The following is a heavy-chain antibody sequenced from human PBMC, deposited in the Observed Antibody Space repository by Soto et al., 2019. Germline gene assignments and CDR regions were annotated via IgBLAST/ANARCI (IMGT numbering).Heavy chain of an antibody. CDR2: ISYRGATR. Sequence: QLHLVESGGGVLQPGGSLRLSCVGSGFNFSGYALHWVRQAPGKGLEWVALISYRGATRYYADSVKGRFTISRDDFEDTLYLQMDSLRPEDTAVYYCARDGGPVVTSVYQYFGMDVWGQGTTVTVSS. D-gene: IGHD3-16*01. V-gene: IGHV3-30-3*01. CDR3: ARDGGPVVTSVYQYFGMDV. CDR1: GFNFSGYA. J-gene: IGHJ6*02.